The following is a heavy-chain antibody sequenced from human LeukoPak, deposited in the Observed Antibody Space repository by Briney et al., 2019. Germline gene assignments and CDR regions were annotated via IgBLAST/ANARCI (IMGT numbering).Heavy chain of an antibody. J-gene: IGHJ4*02. CDR1: GGSISSYY. CDR2: IYYSGST. D-gene: IGHD2-21*02. Sequence: SETLSLTCTVSGGSISSYYWSWIRQPPGKGLEWIGYIYYSGSTNYNPSLKSRVTISVDTSKNQFSLKLSSVTAADTAVYYCARVMVTAPIDYWGQGTLVTVSS. CDR3: ARVMVTAPIDY. V-gene: IGHV4-59*01.